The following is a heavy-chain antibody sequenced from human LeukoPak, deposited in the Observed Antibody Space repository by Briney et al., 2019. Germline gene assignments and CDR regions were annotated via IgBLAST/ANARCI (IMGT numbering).Heavy chain of an antibody. CDR1: GFTFSSYA. D-gene: IGHD2-2*02. CDR2: ISYDGSNK. Sequence: GRSLRLSCAASGFTFSSYAMHWFRQAPAKGLEGVAVISYDGSNKYYANSVKGRFTISRDNAKNSLYLQMNSLRAEDTALYYCAKDNTPYYYYGMDVWGQGTTVTVSS. CDR3: AKDNTPYYYYGMDV. V-gene: IGHV3-30-3*01. J-gene: IGHJ6*02.